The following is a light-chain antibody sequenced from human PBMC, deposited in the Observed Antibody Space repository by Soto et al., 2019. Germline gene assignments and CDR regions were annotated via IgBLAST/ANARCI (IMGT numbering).Light chain of an antibody. Sequence: QSVLTQPASVSGSPGQSIAISCTGTSSDVGAYNHVSWYQQHPGKAPKLIIYEVSNRPSGVSNRYSGCKSGNTASLTISGLQAEDDADYYSSSYTSSRIPYFFGTGTKVTVL. J-gene: IGLJ1*01. CDR2: EVS. CDR1: SSDVGAYNH. V-gene: IGLV2-14*01. CDR3: SSYTSSRIPYF.